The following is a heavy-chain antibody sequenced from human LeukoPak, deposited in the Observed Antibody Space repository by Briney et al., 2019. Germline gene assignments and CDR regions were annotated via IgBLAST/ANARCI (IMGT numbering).Heavy chain of an antibody. CDR2: INHSGST. Sequence: SETLSLTCAVYGGSFSGYYWSWIRQPPGKGLEWIGEINHSGSTNYNPSLKGRVTISVNTSKNQFSLKLSSVTAADTAVYYCASEDLVREIKYWGQGILVTVSS. V-gene: IGHV4-34*01. D-gene: IGHD6-6*01. CDR3: ASEDLVREIKY. CDR1: GGSFSGYY. J-gene: IGHJ4*02.